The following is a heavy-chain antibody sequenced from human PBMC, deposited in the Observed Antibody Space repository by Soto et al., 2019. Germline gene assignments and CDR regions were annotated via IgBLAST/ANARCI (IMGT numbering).Heavy chain of an antibody. D-gene: IGHD3-9*01. J-gene: IGHJ6*02. V-gene: IGHV1-69*13. CDR1: GGTFSSYA. Sequence: SVKVSCKASGGTFSSYAISWVRQAPGQGLEWMGGIIPIFGTANYAQKFEGRVTITADESTSTAYMELSSLRSEDTAVYYCATVLRYSDWFPYYYYGMDVCRQGTTVTVSS. CDR2: IIPIFGTA. CDR3: ATVLRYSDWFPYYYYGMDV.